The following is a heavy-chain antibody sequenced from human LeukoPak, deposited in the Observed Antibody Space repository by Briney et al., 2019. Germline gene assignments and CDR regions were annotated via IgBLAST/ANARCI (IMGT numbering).Heavy chain of an antibody. CDR2: IYYSGST. CDR3: ARTMTPHWFDP. Sequence: SETLPLTCTVSGGSISSSSYYWGWIRQPPGKGLEWIGSIYYSGSTYYNPSLKSRVTISVDTSKNQFSLKLSSVTAADTAVYYCARTMTPHWFDPWGQGTLVTVSS. V-gene: IGHV4-39*01. CDR1: GGSISSSSYY. J-gene: IGHJ5*02.